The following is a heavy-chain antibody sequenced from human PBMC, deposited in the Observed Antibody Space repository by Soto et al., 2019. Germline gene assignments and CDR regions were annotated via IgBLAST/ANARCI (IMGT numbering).Heavy chain of an antibody. D-gene: IGHD6-13*01. CDR1: GFTFISYW. CDR2: INSDGSST. V-gene: IGHV3-74*01. CDR3: ARDLEGIAAAGTDGY. Sequence: EVQLVESGGGLVQPGGSLRLSCAASGFTFISYWMHWVRQAPGKGLVWVSRINSDGSSTSYADSVKGRFTISRDNAKNTLYLQMNSLRAEDTAVYYCARDLEGIAAAGTDGYWGQGTLVTVSS. J-gene: IGHJ4*02.